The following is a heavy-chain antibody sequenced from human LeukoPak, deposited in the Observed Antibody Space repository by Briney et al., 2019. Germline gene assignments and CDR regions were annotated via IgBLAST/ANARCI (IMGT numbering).Heavy chain of an antibody. CDR2: SNDSGGT. V-gene: IGHV4-34*01. D-gene: IGHD1-26*01. CDR3: ARSRRYYAFDI. J-gene: IGHJ3*02. CDR1: GGTFSGYY. Sequence: SETLSLTCAVYGGTFSGYYWSWIRQPPGKRLEWVGESNDSGGTNYNPSLKSRVTISVDTSKNQFSLKLSSVTAADTAVYYCARSRRYYAFDIWGQGTMVTVSS.